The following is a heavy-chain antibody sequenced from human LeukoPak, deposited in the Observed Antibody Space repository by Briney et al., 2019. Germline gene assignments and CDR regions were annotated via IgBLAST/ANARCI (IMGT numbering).Heavy chain of an antibody. CDR1: AFTFRRYA. J-gene: IGHJ4*02. V-gene: IGHV3-9*01. CDR3: AKDVYSSSSD. Sequence: QAGGSLRLSCVASAFTFRRYAMSWVRQAPGKGLEWVSGISWNSGSIGYADSVKGRFTISRDNAKNSLYLQMNSLRAEDTALYYCAKDVYSSSSDWGQGTLVTVSS. CDR2: ISWNSGSI. D-gene: IGHD6-13*01.